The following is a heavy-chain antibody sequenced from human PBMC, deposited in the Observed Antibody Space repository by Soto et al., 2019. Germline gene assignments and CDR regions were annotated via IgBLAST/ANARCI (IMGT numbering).Heavy chain of an antibody. J-gene: IGHJ4*02. D-gene: IGHD3-9*01. Sequence: PSETLSLTCTVSGGSISSSSYYWGWIRQPPGKGLEWIGSIYYSGSTYYNPSLKSRVTISVDTSKNQFSLKLSSVTAADTAVYYCARRKSHDWLLYYYFDYWGQGTLVTVSS. V-gene: IGHV4-39*01. CDR2: IYYSGST. CDR3: ARRKSHDWLLYYYFDY. CDR1: GGSISSSSYY.